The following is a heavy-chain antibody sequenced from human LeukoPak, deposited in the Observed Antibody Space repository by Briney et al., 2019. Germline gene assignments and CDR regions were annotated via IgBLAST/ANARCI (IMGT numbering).Heavy chain of an antibody. D-gene: IGHD6-19*01. Sequence: GGPLRLSCAASGFTFSSYAMSWVRQAPGKGLEWVSAISGSGGSTYYTDSVKGRFTISRDNSKNTLYLQVNSLRAEDTSVYYCAKVGSGWHRDYWVRGSLVTVSS. CDR2: ISGSGGST. CDR3: AKVGSGWHRDY. J-gene: IGHJ4*02. V-gene: IGHV3-23*01. CDR1: GFTFSSYA.